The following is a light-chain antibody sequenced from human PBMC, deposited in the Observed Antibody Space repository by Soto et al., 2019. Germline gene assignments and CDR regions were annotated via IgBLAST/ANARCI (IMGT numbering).Light chain of an antibody. Sequence: QSVLTQPPSVSAAPGQKVTISCSGSSSNIGNNYVSWYQQLPGTAPKLLIYENNKRPSGIPDRFSGSKSGTSATLGITGLQTGDVADYHCGTWATRLSAYVFGTGPRSPS. CDR2: ENN. V-gene: IGLV1-51*02. CDR1: SSNIGNNY. CDR3: GTWATRLSAYV. J-gene: IGLJ1*01.